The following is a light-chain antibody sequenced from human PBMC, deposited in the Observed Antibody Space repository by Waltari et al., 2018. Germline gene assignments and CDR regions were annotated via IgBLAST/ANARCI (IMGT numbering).Light chain of an antibody. CDR2: DVS. V-gene: IGLV2-23*02. CDR3: CSHAGSSTFL. CDR1: SSDVGGYNY. J-gene: IGLJ2*01. Sequence: QSALTQPASVSGSPGQSITISCTGTSSDVGGYNYVSWYQQHPGKAPKLMIYDVSKRPSGVSNRFSGSKSGNTASLTISGLQAEDEADYYCCSHAGSSTFLFGGGTKLTVL.